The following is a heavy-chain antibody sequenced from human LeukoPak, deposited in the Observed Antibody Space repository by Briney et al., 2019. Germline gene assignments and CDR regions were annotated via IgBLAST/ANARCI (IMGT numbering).Heavy chain of an antibody. CDR2: TYYRSKWYN. Sequence: PSQTLSLTCAISGDSVSSNRAAWNWIRQSPSRGLEWLGRTYYRSKWYNDYAPSVKSRVTINPDTSKNQFSLQLSSVTPEDTAVYYCARGLRYFDWPLGYWGQGTLVTVSS. J-gene: IGHJ4*02. CDR3: ARGLRYFDWPLGY. CDR1: GDSVSSNRAA. D-gene: IGHD3-9*01. V-gene: IGHV6-1*01.